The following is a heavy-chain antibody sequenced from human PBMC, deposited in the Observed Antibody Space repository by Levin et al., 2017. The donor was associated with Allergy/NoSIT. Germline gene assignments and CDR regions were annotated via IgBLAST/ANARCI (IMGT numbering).Heavy chain of an antibody. CDR1: GGTFSSYA. CDR2: IIPIFGTA. Sequence: VASVKVSCKASGGTFSSYAISWVRQAPGQGLEWMGGIIPIFGTANYAQKFQGRVTITADESTSTAYMELSSLRSEDTAVYYCARSKVVDDAFDIWGQGTMVTVSS. J-gene: IGHJ3*02. CDR3: ARSKVVDDAFDI. V-gene: IGHV1-69*13. D-gene: IGHD2-15*01.